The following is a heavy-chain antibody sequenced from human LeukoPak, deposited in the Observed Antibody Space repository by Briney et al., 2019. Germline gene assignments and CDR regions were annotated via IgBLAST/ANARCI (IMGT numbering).Heavy chain of an antibody. J-gene: IGHJ3*02. Sequence: GGSLRLSCAASGFTFSNAWMSWVRQAPGKGLEWVGRIKSKTDGGTTDYAAPVKGRFTISRDNAKNSLYLQMNSLRAEDTAVYYCVRELDGRAFDIWGHGTMVTVSS. CDR3: VRELDGRAFDI. CDR1: GFTFSNAW. D-gene: IGHD3-10*01. CDR2: IKSKTDGGTT. V-gene: IGHV3-15*01.